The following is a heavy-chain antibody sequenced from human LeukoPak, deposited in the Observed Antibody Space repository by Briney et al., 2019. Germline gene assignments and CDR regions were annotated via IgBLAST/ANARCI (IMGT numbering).Heavy chain of an antibody. J-gene: IGHJ4*02. CDR3: ARGHFGLDY. Sequence: PGGSLRLSCAASGFTFSSYAMHWVRQAPGKGLEWVAVTLYDGSNKYYAESVKGRFTISRDTSKNSLILEMSSLRAEDMAVYYCARGHFGLDYWGQGTLVTVSS. D-gene: IGHD3/OR15-3a*01. V-gene: IGHV3-30-3*01. CDR1: GFTFSSYA. CDR2: TLYDGSNK.